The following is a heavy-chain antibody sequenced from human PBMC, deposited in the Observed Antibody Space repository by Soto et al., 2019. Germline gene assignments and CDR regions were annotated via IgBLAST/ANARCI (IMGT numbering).Heavy chain of an antibody. CDR2: INPSGGST. Sequence: ASVKVSCKASGYTFTSYYMHWVRQAPGQGLEWMGIINPSGGSTSYAQKFQGRVTMTRDTSTSTVYMELSSLRSEDTAVYYCATQEWLLVYNYYYYGMDVWGQGTTVTVSS. D-gene: IGHD3-3*01. CDR1: GYTFTSYY. J-gene: IGHJ6*02. CDR3: ATQEWLLVYNYYYYGMDV. V-gene: IGHV1-46*01.